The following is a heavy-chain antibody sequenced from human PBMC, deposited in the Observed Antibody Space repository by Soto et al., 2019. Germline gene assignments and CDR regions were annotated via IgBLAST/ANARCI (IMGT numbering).Heavy chain of an antibody. Sequence: ASVKVSCKASGYTFTSYGISWVRQAPGQGLEWVAWINPKTAATNYAKKFQGRVSVTWDTSSTTAYMELTSLRPDDTAVYYCARIKWGLNYYNGMDVWGQGTTVTVSS. CDR3: ARIKWGLNYYNGMDV. J-gene: IGHJ6*02. CDR2: INPKTAAT. V-gene: IGHV1-2*02. CDR1: GYTFTSYG. D-gene: IGHD1-26*01.